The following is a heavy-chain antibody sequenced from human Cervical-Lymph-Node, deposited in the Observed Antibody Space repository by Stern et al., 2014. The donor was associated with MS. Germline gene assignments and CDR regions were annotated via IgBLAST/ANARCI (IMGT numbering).Heavy chain of an antibody. Sequence: LVESGPGLLKPSQTLSLSCTVSGVSISSGGYYWSWIRQLPGKGLEWFGYVSFSGSTSYNPSVTSRVSISVDTSKNQFSLNLRSVTAADTAVYYCANGGDEYNPIDYWGQGTLVIVST. CDR2: VSFSGST. J-gene: IGHJ4*02. V-gene: IGHV4-31*03. CDR1: GVSISSGGYY. CDR3: ANGGDEYNPIDY. D-gene: IGHD5-24*01.